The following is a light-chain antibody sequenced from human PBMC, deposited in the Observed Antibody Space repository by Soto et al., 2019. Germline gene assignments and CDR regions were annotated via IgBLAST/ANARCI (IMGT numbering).Light chain of an antibody. CDR2: GAS. Sequence: EIGLTQSQGTLSLSPGERATLACRASQSVSSSYLAWYRQTPGQAPRLLIYGASSRATGIPDRFSGSGSGTDFTLTISRLEPEDFAVYYCQQYGSSPGTFGQGTKLEIK. CDR3: QQYGSSPGT. J-gene: IGKJ2*01. V-gene: IGKV3-20*01. CDR1: QSVSSSY.